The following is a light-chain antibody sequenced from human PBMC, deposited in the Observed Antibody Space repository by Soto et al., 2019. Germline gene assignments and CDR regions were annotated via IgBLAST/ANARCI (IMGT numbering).Light chain of an antibody. Sequence: EIVMTQSPATLSVSPGERATLSCRASQSISSNLVWYQQKPGQAPRLLMFRTSSRATGFPARFSGSGPGTEFNLTISSLQSEDFGVYYCQQYNNWPRATFGGGTKVDI. CDR1: QSISSN. J-gene: IGKJ4*01. CDR3: QQYNNWPRAT. V-gene: IGKV3-15*01. CDR2: RTS.